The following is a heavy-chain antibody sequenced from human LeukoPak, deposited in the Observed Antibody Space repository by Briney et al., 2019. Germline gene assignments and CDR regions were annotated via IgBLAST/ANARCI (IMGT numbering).Heavy chain of an antibody. CDR2: INPNSGGT. CDR3: ATDTMVRGGTPKDYFDY. J-gene: IGHJ4*02. D-gene: IGHD3-10*01. CDR1: GYTLTSYA. Sequence: ASVKVSCKASGYTLTSYAMNWVRQAPGQGLEWMGWINPNSGGTNFAQKFQGRVTMTRDTSISTAYMELRRLRSDDTAVYYCATDTMVRGGTPKDYFDYWGQGTLVTVSS. V-gene: IGHV1-2*02.